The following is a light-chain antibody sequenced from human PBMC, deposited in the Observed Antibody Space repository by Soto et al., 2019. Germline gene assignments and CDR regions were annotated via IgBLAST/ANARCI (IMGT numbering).Light chain of an antibody. Sequence: QSVLTQPPSVSGAPGQMVTISCTGGSSNIGAGYDVPWYQQHPGTAPKLLIYANSNRPSGVPDRFSGSKSGTSASLAITGLEAEEEDYYYCSSSDSSLSGVVFGGGTKLTVL. J-gene: IGLJ2*01. CDR1: SSNIGAGYD. V-gene: IGLV1-40*01. CDR2: ANS. CDR3: SSSDSSLSGVV.